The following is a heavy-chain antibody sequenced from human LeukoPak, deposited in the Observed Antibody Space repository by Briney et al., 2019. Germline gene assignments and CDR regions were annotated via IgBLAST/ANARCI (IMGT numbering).Heavy chain of an antibody. V-gene: IGHV3-13*05. CDR1: GFTFSSYD. J-gene: IGHJ6*04. CDR2: IGTAGDP. Sequence: PGGSLRLSCAASGFTFSSYDMHWVRQATGKGLEWVSAIGTAGDPYYPGSVKGRFTISRENAKNSLYLRMNSLRAGDTAVYYCARGIGPQGYYYYGMDVWGKGTTVTVSS. CDR3: ARGIGPQGYYYYGMDV. D-gene: IGHD3-10*01.